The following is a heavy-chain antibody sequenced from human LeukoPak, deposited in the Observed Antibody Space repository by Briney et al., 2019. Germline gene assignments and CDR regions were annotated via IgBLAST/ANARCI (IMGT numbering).Heavy chain of an antibody. D-gene: IGHD6-13*01. Sequence: PGGSLRLSCAVSGFTFSSYAMSWVRQAPGKGLEWVSVIYSGGSTYYADSVKGRFTISRDNSKNTLYLQMNSLRAEDTAVYYCARGAWYGRGGDYWGQGTLVTVSS. CDR3: ARGAWYGRGGDY. J-gene: IGHJ4*02. V-gene: IGHV3-53*01. CDR2: IYSGGST. CDR1: GFTFSSYA.